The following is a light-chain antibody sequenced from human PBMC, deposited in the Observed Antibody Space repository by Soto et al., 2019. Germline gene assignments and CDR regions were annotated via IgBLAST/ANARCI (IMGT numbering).Light chain of an antibody. J-gene: IGKJ1*01. Sequence: EIVLTQSPATLSLSPGERATLSCRASQSISSYLVWYQQRPGQAPRLLIYDASTRATGIPARFSGSGSGTDFTLTISRLEPEAFAVFYCHQYGISPPTFGPGTKVEI. V-gene: IGKV3-11*01. CDR2: DAS. CDR1: QSISSY. CDR3: HQYGISPPT.